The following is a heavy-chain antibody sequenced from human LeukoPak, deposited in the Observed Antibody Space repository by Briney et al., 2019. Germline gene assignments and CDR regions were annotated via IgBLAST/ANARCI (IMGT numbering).Heavy chain of an antibody. CDR3: AKGGRVVISMGDAFDI. Sequence: PGGSLSLSCVASGFTFSYYGIHWVRQAPGKGLEGVAVISSDGSTKYYEDSVKGRFTISRDNSKKTLYLQMNSLRAEDTAVYYCAKGGRVVISMGDAFDIWGQGTTVTVSS. V-gene: IGHV3-30*18. D-gene: IGHD2-15*01. CDR1: GFTFSYYG. J-gene: IGHJ3*02. CDR2: ISSDGSTK.